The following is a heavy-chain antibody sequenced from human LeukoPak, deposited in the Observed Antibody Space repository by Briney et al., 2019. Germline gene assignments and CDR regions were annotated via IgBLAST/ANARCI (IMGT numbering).Heavy chain of an antibody. CDR2: IYPDDSDT. CDR3: ARRRREGDGYTMGASDV. Sequence: GESLKISCKHSEYSFPNYCIGWVRQMPGKGLEGMGIIYPDDSDTRYSPSFQGQVTISADRSISTAYLQWSSLKASDTAMYYCARRRREGDGYTMGASDVWGQGTMVTVSS. V-gene: IGHV5-51*01. CDR1: EYSFPNYC. D-gene: IGHD5-24*01. J-gene: IGHJ3*01.